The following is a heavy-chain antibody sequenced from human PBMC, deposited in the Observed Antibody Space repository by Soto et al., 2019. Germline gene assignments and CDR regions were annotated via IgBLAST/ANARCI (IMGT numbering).Heavy chain of an antibody. CDR3: AREERYNWSPRFHP. CDR1: GGSVNSTGYS. V-gene: IGHV4-30-2*01. J-gene: IGHJ5*02. D-gene: IGHD1-1*01. CDR2: IIDNWIT. Sequence: QLQLQESGSGLVKPSQTLSLTCAVSGGSVNSTGYSWSWIRQPPGKGLEWIGYIIDNWITYYNPSLKSRLTISLDRSKNQFSLNLTSVTAADTAVYYCAREERYNWSPRFHPWGQGILVTVSS.